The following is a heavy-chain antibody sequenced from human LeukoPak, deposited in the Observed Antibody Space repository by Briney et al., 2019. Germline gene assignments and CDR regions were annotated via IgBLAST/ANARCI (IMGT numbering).Heavy chain of an antibody. CDR3: ARQYSDILTGYHRGELYWYFDL. V-gene: IGHV4-39*01. CDR1: GGSISSRSYY. D-gene: IGHD3-9*01. J-gene: IGHJ2*01. Sequence: SETLSLTCTVSGGSISSRSYYWGWIRQPPGKGLEWIGIIYYSGSTYSNPSLRSRGTISVDTSKNQFSLKLSSVTAADTAVYYCARQYSDILTGYHRGELYWYFDLWGRGTLVTVSS. CDR2: IYYSGST.